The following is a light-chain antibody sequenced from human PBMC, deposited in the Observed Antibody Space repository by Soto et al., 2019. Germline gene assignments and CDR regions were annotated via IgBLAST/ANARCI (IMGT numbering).Light chain of an antibody. CDR1: QCVDSAF. CDR2: GAS. V-gene: IGKV3-20*01. J-gene: IGKJ1*01. Sequence: RASQCVDSAFFAWYQQKPGQPPRLLMYGASRRATGIPGRFSGSGSGTDFTLTISRLEPEDFAVYYCQQYASSLTFGQGTKVEI. CDR3: QQYASSLT.